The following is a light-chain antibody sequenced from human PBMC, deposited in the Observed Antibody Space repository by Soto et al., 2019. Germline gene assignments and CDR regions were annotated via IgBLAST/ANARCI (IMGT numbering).Light chain of an antibody. V-gene: IGKV1-33*01. CDR1: QDVGVY. CDR2: DAS. CDR3: RQYDSLPLT. J-gene: IGKJ4*01. Sequence: DIQMTQAPSSLSARVGDRITITCQASQDVGVYLDWYQQKPGKAPKVLIYDASSLKTGVPSRFSGSGSGTLFTLTISCLQPEDFAPYYCRQYDSLPLTFGGGNKVEIK.